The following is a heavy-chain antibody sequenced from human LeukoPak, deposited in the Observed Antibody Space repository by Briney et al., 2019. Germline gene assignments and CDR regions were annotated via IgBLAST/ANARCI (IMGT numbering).Heavy chain of an antibody. Sequence: SETLSLTCAVSGGSSSGYYWSWIRQPPGKGLEWIGEINHSGTTNYNPSLKSRVTISIDTSRNQFSLKLSSLTAADTGVYYCASSRGYSSSLWYYYMDVWGKGTTVTVSS. V-gene: IGHV4-34*01. CDR2: INHSGTT. D-gene: IGHD6-13*01. CDR3: ASSRGYSSSLWYYYMDV. CDR1: GGSSSGYY. J-gene: IGHJ6*03.